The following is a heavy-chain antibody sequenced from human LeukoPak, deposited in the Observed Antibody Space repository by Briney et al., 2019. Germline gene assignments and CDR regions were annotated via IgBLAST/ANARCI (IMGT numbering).Heavy chain of an antibody. CDR3: ARDRGVVVPAAIPYYYYYMDV. D-gene: IGHD2-2*01. Sequence: PSETLSLTCTVSGGSISSYYWSWIRQPPGKGLEWIGYIYYSGSTNYNPSLKSRVTISVDTSKNQFSLKLSSVTAADTAVYYCARDRGVVVPAAIPYYYYYMDVWGKGTTVTVSS. V-gene: IGHV4-59*01. CDR1: GGSISSYY. CDR2: IYYSGST. J-gene: IGHJ6*03.